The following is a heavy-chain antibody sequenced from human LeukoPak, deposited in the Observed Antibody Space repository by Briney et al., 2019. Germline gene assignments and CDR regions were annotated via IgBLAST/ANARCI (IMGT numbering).Heavy chain of an antibody. CDR1: GFTFSSYA. D-gene: IGHD4-17*01. J-gene: IGHJ4*02. V-gene: IGHV3-23*01. CDR3: ARDDYGDSGPLFDY. Sequence: GGSLRLSCAASGFTFSSYAMSWVRRAPGQGLEWVSTIRTNGAGTHYADSVRGRFTISRDDSKNTLYLQMDSLRAEDTAVYYCARDDYGDSGPLFDYWGQGTLVTVSS. CDR2: IRTNGAGT.